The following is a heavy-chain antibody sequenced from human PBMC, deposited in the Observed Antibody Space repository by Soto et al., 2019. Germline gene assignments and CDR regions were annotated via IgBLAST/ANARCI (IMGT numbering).Heavy chain of an antibody. CDR3: ARGRLRVGSQYYYYYYGMDV. J-gene: IGHJ6*02. CDR2: INHSGST. D-gene: IGHD1-26*01. Sequence: SETLSLTCAVYGGSFSGYYWSWIRQPPGKGLEWIGEINHSGSTNYNPSLKSRVTISVDTSKKQFSLKLSSVTAADTAVYYCARGRLRVGSQYYYYYYGMDVWGQGTSGTGSS. V-gene: IGHV4-34*01. CDR1: GGSFSGYY.